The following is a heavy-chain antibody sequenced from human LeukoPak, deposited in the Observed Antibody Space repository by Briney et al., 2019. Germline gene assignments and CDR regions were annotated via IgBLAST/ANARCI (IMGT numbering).Heavy chain of an antibody. D-gene: IGHD3-3*01. J-gene: IGHJ4*02. CDR1: GFTFSSYA. Sequence: GGSLRLSCAASGFTFSSYAMHWVRQAPGKGLEWVAVISYDGSNKYYADPVKGRFTISRDNSKNTLYLQMNSLRAEDTAVYYCARDPHYDFWSGYYPTGYFDYWGQGTLSPPPQ. V-gene: IGHV3-30-3*01. CDR2: ISYDGSNK. CDR3: ARDPHYDFWSGYYPTGYFDY.